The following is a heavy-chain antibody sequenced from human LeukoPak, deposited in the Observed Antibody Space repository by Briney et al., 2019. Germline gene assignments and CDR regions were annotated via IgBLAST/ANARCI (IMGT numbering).Heavy chain of an antibody. V-gene: IGHV4-30-2*01. CDR2: IYHSGST. Sequence: PSQTLSLTCIVSGGSISSDHYYWSWIRQPPGKGLEWIGYIYHSGSTYYNPSLKSRVTISVDRSKNQFSLKLTSVTAADTAVYYCARYSSSSLDYWGQGTLVTVSS. J-gene: IGHJ4*02. CDR3: ARYSSSSLDY. D-gene: IGHD6-6*01. CDR1: GGSISSDHYY.